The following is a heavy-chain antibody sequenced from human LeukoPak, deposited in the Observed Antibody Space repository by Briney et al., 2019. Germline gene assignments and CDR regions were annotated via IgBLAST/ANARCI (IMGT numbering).Heavy chain of an antibody. Sequence: PSETLSLTCAVYGGSFSGYYWSWIRQPPGKGLEWIGEINHSGSTNYNPSLKSRVTISVDTSKNQFSLKLSSVTAADTAVCYCARGRWLDAFDIWGQGTMVTVSS. CDR3: ARGRWLDAFDI. CDR2: INHSGST. D-gene: IGHD6-19*01. J-gene: IGHJ3*02. V-gene: IGHV4-34*01. CDR1: GGSFSGYY.